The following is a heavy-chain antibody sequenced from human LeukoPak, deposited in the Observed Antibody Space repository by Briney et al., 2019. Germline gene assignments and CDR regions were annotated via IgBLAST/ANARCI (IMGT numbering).Heavy chain of an antibody. CDR3: ARVYCSSTSCYVDY. V-gene: IGHV4-59*08. D-gene: IGHD2-2*01. Sequence: SETLSLTCTVSGGSISSYYWSWIRQPPGKGLEWIGYIYYSGSTNYNPSLKSRVAISVDTSKNQFSLKLSSVTAADTAVYYCARVYCSSTSCYVDYWGQGTLVTVSS. J-gene: IGHJ4*02. CDR1: GGSISSYY. CDR2: IYYSGST.